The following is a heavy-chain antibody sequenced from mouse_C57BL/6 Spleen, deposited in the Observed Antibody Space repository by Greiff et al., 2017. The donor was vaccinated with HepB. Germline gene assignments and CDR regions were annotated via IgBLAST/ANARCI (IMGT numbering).Heavy chain of an antibody. CDR1: GFTFSSYG. CDR3: AREAEYYFDY. Sequence: DVQLVESGGDLVKPGGSLKLSCAASGFTFSSYGMSWVRQTPDKRLEWVATISSGGGYTYYPDSVKGRFTISRDNAKNTLYLQMSSLKSEDTAMYYCAREAEYYFDYWGQGTTLTVSS. J-gene: IGHJ2*01. CDR2: ISSGGGYT. V-gene: IGHV5-6*01.